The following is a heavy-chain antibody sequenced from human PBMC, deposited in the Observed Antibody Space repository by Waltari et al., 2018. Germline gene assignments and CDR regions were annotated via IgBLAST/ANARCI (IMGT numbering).Heavy chain of an antibody. CDR1: GFPFSSCA. CDR3: AADLGSGGYYLVHFDY. Sequence: EVQLLESGGGLVQPGGSLRLSCATSGFPFSSCARNWVRQAPGKGRQWGSGIRGSGGGTFYVDAVKGRFTISRDNSKNTLYLQMNSLRAEDTALYYCAADLGSGGYYLVHFDYWGQGTLVTVSS. D-gene: IGHD3-22*01. J-gene: IGHJ4*02. V-gene: IGHV3-23*01. CDR2: IRGSGGGT.